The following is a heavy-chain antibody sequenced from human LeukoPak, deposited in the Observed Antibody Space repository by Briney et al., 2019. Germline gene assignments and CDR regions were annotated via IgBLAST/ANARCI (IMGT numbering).Heavy chain of an antibody. CDR1: GGSISSSSYY. J-gene: IGHJ5*02. CDR2: IYYSGST. CDR3: ARESTTYYYDSSGYYGTREYGWFDP. D-gene: IGHD3-22*01. Sequence: SETLSLTCTVSGGSISSSSYYWGWIRQPPGKGLEWIGSIYYSGSTYYNPSLKSRVTISVDKSKNQFSLKLSSVTAADTAVYYCARESTTYYYDSSGYYGTREYGWFDPWGQGTLVTVSS. V-gene: IGHV4-39*07.